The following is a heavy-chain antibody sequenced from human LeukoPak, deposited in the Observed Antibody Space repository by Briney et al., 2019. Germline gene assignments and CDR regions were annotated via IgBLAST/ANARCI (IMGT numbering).Heavy chain of an antibody. Sequence: GGSLRLSCAASGFTLSNSWMNWVRQAPGKGLEWVANIKEDGTEEDYLDSVKGRFTISRDNAQNSLYMQMNSLRAEDTAVYYCARVPPVNRDTSAYRPLDYWGQGTLVTVSS. D-gene: IGHD3-22*01. V-gene: IGHV3-7*01. CDR2: IKEDGTEE. CDR1: GFTLSNSW. CDR3: ARVPPVNRDTSAYRPLDY. J-gene: IGHJ4*02.